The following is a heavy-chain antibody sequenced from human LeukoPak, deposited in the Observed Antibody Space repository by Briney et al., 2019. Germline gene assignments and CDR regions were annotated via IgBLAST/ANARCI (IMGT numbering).Heavy chain of an antibody. CDR1: GGTFSSYA. Sequence: ASVTVSCKASGGTFSSYAISWVRQAPGQGLEWMGRIIPILGIANYAQKFQGRVTIIADKSTSTAYMELSSLRSEDTAVYYCARLAVPDAFDMWGQGTMVTVSS. V-gene: IGHV1-69*04. J-gene: IGHJ3*02. D-gene: IGHD3-3*02. CDR3: ARLAVPDAFDM. CDR2: IIPILGIA.